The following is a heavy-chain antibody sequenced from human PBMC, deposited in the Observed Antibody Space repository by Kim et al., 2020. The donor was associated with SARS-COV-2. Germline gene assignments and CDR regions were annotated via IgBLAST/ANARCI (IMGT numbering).Heavy chain of an antibody. J-gene: IGHJ4*02. Sequence: ASVKVSCKVAGYTLTELSIHWVRQVPGAGLEWLGGYDPDDGETKYAQHFHGRVTMTEDTSTDTAYLELNSLTSEDTAVYYCAAHYIVVKTQPFEWWGQG. CDR2: YDPDDGET. CDR1: GYTLTELS. CDR3: AAHYIVVKTQPFEW. V-gene: IGHV1-24*01. D-gene: IGHD5-12*01.